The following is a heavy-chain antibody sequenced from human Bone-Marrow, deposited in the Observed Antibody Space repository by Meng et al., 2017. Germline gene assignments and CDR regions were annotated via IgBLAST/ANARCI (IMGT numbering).Heavy chain of an antibody. J-gene: IGHJ4*02. Sequence: ASVKVSCKASGYTFTSYAMHWVRQAPGQRLEWMGWINAGNGNTKYSQKFQGRVTITRDTSASTAYMELSSLRSEDTAVYYCARRDGSGYNYFDYWGQGTLVTVSS. CDR1: GYTFTSYA. CDR2: INAGNGNT. D-gene: IGHD3-22*01. CDR3: ARRDGSGYNYFDY. V-gene: IGHV1-3*01.